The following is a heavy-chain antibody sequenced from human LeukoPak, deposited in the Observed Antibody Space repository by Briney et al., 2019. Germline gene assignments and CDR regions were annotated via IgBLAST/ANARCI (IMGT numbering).Heavy chain of an antibody. CDR2: IRSKANSYAT. Sequence: PGGSLRLSCAASGFTFSSYAMHWVRQASGKGLEWVGRIRSKANSYATAYAASVKGRFTISRDDSKNTAYLQMNSLKTEDTAVYYCTNRGYSGGDYYYMDVWGKGTTVTVSS. V-gene: IGHV3-73*01. CDR3: TNRGYSGGDYYYMDV. D-gene: IGHD5-12*01. J-gene: IGHJ6*03. CDR1: GFTFSSYA.